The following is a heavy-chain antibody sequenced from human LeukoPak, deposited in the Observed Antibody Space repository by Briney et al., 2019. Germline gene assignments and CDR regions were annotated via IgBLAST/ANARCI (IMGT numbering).Heavy chain of an antibody. CDR1: GGSISSSSYY. CDR3: ARDPRGAAAGQSDY. J-gene: IGHJ4*02. Sequence: SETLSLTCTVSGGSISSSSYYWGWIRQPPGKGLEWIGSIYYSGSTYYNPSLKSRVTISVDTSKNQFSLKLSSVTAADTAVYYCARDPRGAAAGQSDYWGQGTLVTVSS. V-gene: IGHV4-39*07. CDR2: IYYSGST. D-gene: IGHD6-13*01.